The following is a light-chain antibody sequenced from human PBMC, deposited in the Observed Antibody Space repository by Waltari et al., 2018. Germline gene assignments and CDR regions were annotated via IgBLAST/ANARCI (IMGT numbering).Light chain of an antibody. CDR2: LGS. J-gene: IGKJ5*01. CDR1: QNLLHSNGYKY. V-gene: IGKV2-28*01. Sequence: DIVMTQSPLSLPVTPGEPASISCRSSQNLLHSNGYKYLDWYLRKPGQSPQLLIYLGSNRASGVPDRFSGSGSGTDFTLTISSLQAEDVAVYYCHQYHVPPLTFGQGTRLEIK. CDR3: HQYHVPPLT.